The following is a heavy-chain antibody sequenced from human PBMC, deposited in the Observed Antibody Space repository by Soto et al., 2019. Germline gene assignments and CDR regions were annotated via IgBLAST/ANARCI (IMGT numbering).Heavy chain of an antibody. Sequence: QVQLQESGPGLVKPSETLSLTSTVSGGSISSYYWSWIRQPPGKGLEWIGYIYYSGSTNYNPSLKSRVTIAVDTSKNQFSLKLSSATAADTAVYYCARRYGGNLDYWGQGTLVTVSS. J-gene: IGHJ4*02. CDR2: IYYSGST. CDR3: ARRYGGNLDY. CDR1: GGSISSYY. V-gene: IGHV4-59*08. D-gene: IGHD1-1*01.